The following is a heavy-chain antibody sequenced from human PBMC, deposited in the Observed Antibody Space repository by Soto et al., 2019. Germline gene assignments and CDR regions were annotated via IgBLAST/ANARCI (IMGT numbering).Heavy chain of an antibody. CDR2: ISAYNGNT. Sequence: GASVKVSCKASGYTFTSYGISWVRQAPGQGLEWMGWISAYNGNTNYAQKLQGRVTMTTDTSTSTAYMELRSLRSDDTAVYYCASLEYYVRGSRWTPAPWGKGTRVPVSS. CDR3: ASLEYYVRGSRWTPAP. V-gene: IGHV1-18*01. J-gene: IGHJ5*02. CDR1: GYTFTSYG. D-gene: IGHD3-10*02.